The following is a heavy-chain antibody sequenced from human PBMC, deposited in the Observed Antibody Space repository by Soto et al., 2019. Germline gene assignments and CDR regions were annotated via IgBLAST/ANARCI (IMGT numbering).Heavy chain of an antibody. Sequence: XGTLSVTCTVSGGSFTGHLWSWVRQPPGKGLEWIGEVSHSGNTKYYPSLRSRVTLSVDSSKNQISLALTSVTAADTAVYYCARAKFESTGWHQFDIWGQGTLVTVS. CDR2: VSHSGNT. CDR3: ARAKFESTGWHQFDI. CDR1: GGSFTGHL. J-gene: IGHJ4*02. D-gene: IGHD7-27*01. V-gene: IGHV4-34*01.